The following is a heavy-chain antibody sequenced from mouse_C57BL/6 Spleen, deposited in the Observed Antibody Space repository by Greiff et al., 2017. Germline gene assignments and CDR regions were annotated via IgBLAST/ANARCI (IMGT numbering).Heavy chain of an antibody. V-gene: IGHV1-50*01. CDR3: AREITTVGDY. J-gene: IGHJ2*01. Sequence: QVQLQQPGAELVKPGASVKLSCKASGYTFTSYWMQWVKQRPGQGLEWIGEIDPSDSYTNYNQKFKGKATLTVDTSSSTAYMQLSSLTSEDSAVYYCAREITTVGDYWGQGTTLTVSS. CDR1: GYTFTSYW. D-gene: IGHD1-1*01. CDR2: IDPSDSYT.